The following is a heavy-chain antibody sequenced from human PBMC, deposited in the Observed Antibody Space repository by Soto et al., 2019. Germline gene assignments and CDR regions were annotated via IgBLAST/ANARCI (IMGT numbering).Heavy chain of an antibody. CDR1: GYSFTSYW. Sequence: GESLKISCKGSGYSFTSYWIGWVRQMPGKGLEWMGLIYPGDSDTRYSPSFQGQVTISADKSISTAYLQWSSLKASDTAMYYCARSYYYDSSGYYLLRYGMDVWGQGTTVTVSS. V-gene: IGHV5-51*01. J-gene: IGHJ6*02. D-gene: IGHD3-22*01. CDR3: ARSYYYDSSGYYLLRYGMDV. CDR2: IYPGDSDT.